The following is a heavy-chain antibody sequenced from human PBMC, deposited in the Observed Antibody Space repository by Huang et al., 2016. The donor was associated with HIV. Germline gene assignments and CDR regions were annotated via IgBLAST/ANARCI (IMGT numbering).Heavy chain of an antibody. V-gene: IGHV3-74*01. Sequence: EVQLVESGGGLVQPGGSLRLSCAASGFSISSYWMHWGRQAPGKGLVWGSRSNSDGSSTSYADSVKGRVTIARDNAKNTLYLQMNSLRAEDTAVYYCARDPRIQSWLNFFDYWGQGTLVSVSS. CDR3: ARDPRIQSWLNFFDY. CDR2: SNSDGSST. J-gene: IGHJ4*02. CDR1: GFSISSYW. D-gene: IGHD3-22*01.